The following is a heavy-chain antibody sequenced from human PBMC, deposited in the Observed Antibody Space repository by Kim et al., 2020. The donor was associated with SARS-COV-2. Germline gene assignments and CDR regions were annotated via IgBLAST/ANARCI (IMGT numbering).Heavy chain of an antibody. J-gene: IGHJ6*02. CDR1: GYTFTSYA. V-gene: IGHV1-18*01. Sequence: ASVKVSCKASGYTFTSYAISWVRQAPGQGLEWMGWISAYNGNTNYAQKLQGRVTMTTDTSTSTAYMELRSLRSDDTAVYYCARPIAAAGKVYYYYGMDVWGQGTTVTVSS. D-gene: IGHD6-13*01. CDR2: ISAYNGNT. CDR3: ARPIAAAGKVYYYYGMDV.